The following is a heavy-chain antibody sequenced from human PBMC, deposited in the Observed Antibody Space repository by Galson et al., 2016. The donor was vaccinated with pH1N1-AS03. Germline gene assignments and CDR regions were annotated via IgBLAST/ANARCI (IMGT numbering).Heavy chain of an antibody. CDR1: GFIFRNVW. V-gene: IGHV3-15*01. J-gene: IGHJ4*01. CDR2: IKSEGDGGGAS. Sequence: SLRLSCAASGFIFRNVWMTWVRQAPGKRLEWVGHIKSEGDGGGASDHAAPVKGRFTISGDDSENTLYLQMNSLKSEDTGVYYCTTAHGSGPGEFGYWGHGTLVTVSS. CDR3: TTAHGSGPGEFGY. D-gene: IGHD3-10*01.